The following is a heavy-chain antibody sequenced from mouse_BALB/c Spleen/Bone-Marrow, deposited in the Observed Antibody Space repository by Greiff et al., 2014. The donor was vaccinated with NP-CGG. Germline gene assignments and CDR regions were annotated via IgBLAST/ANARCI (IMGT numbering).Heavy chain of an antibody. CDR3: ARDKNYGSYWYFDV. D-gene: IGHD2-1*01. Sequence: EVMLVESGGGSVQPGGSLRLSCATSGFTFTDYYMSWVRQPPGKALEWLGFIRNKANGYTTEYSASVKGRFTISRDNSQSILYLQMNTLRAEDSATYYCARDKNYGSYWYFDVWGAGTTVTVSS. J-gene: IGHJ1*01. CDR1: GFTFTDYY. CDR2: IRNKANGYTT. V-gene: IGHV7-3*02.